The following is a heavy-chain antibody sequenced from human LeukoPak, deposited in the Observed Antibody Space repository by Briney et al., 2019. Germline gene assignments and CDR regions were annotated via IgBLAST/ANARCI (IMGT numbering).Heavy chain of an antibody. J-gene: IGHJ4*02. D-gene: IGHD6-13*01. CDR3: ARDDSSSWSPATY. Sequence: SVKVSCMACGYSFTAYCMHWVRQAPGPGLEWMGWINPNSGVTNYAQKLKGRVTMTRDTSSNTAYMELSRLRSDDTAMYYCARDDSSSWSPATYWGQGTLVTVSS. V-gene: IGHV1-2*02. CDR2: INPNSGVT. CDR1: GYSFTAYC.